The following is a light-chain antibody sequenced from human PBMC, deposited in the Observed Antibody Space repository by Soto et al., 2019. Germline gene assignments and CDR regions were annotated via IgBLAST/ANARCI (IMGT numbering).Light chain of an antibody. Sequence: EVVLTQSPATLSLSPGERATLSCRASQSVRSYLVWYQQKPGQAPRLLIYDAVNRAIGIPARFSGSGSGTDFTLTISSLEPEDSAVYYCQQRSDWVTFGQGTKLEIK. CDR1: QSVRSY. CDR2: DAV. J-gene: IGKJ2*01. V-gene: IGKV3-11*01. CDR3: QQRSDWVT.